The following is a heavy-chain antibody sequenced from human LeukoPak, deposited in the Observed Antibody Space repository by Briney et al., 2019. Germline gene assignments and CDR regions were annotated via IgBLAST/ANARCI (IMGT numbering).Heavy chain of an antibody. D-gene: IGHD5-18*01. CDR2: IYYSGKT. CDR3: ASPLPGGYSFDY. V-gene: IGHV4-39*07. J-gene: IGHJ4*02. Sequence: SETLSLTCTVSGGSISSSSYYWGWIRQPPGKGLEWIGSIYYSGKTYYNPSLKSRVTMSVDMSKNQFSLKLSSVSAADTAVYYCASPLPGGYSFDYWGQGTLVTVSS. CDR1: GGSISSSSYY.